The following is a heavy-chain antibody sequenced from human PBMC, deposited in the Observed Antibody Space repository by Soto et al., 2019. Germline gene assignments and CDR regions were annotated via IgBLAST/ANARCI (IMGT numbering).Heavy chain of an antibody. CDR1: GGTVASSHW. CDR3: AREIVTAGGNNYFDP. Sequence: SETLSLTCGVSGGTVASSHWWSRVRQSPGGGLEWIGNVYHTGDTNFNPSLQSRVTISVDKSNNQFSLRLNSLTAADTAVYVCAREIVTAGGNNYFDPWGPGTLVTVSS. J-gene: IGHJ5*02. CDR2: VYHTGDT. D-gene: IGHD2-21*02. V-gene: IGHV4-4*02.